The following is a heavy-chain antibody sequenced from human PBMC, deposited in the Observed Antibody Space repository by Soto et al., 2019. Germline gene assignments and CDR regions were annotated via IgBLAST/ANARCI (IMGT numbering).Heavy chain of an antibody. CDR2: INPNSGGT. Sequence: ASVKVSCKASGYTFTGYYMHWVRQAPGQGLEWMGWINPNSGGTNYAQKFQGWVTMTRDTSISTAYMELSRLRSDDTAVYYCAIGPRPVYSSGWYNYYFDYWGQGTLVTVSS. D-gene: IGHD6-19*01. CDR1: GYTFTGYY. CDR3: AIGPRPVYSSGWYNYYFDY. V-gene: IGHV1-2*04. J-gene: IGHJ4*02.